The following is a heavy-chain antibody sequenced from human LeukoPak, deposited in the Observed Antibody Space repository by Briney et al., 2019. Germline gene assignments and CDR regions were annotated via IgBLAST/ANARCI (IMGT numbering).Heavy chain of an antibody. J-gene: IGHJ4*01. CDR1: GYTFTAYY. D-gene: IGHD6-13*01. CDR3: ARDLVRMGTAAAGTGFDY. V-gene: IGHV1-2*02. Sequence: ASVKVSCKASGYTFTAYYVHWVRQAPGHGLEWMGWINPNSGGSNYSQSFQGRVTMTRDTSISTAYMELSRLRSDDTALYYCARDLVRMGTAAAGTGFDYWGQGTLATVSS. CDR2: INPNSGGS.